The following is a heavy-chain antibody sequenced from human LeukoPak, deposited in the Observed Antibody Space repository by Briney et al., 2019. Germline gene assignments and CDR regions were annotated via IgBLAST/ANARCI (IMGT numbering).Heavy chain of an antibody. J-gene: IGHJ4*02. Sequence: SETLSLTCAVYGGSFSGYYWSWIRQPPGKGLEWIGEINHSGSTNYNPSLKSRVTISVDTSKNQFSLKLSSVTAADTAVYYCARARGYCSGGSCYWGGGTFDYWGQGTLVTVSS. CDR1: GGSFSGYY. CDR3: ARARGYCSGGSCYWGGGTFDY. D-gene: IGHD2-15*01. CDR2: INHSGST. V-gene: IGHV4-34*01.